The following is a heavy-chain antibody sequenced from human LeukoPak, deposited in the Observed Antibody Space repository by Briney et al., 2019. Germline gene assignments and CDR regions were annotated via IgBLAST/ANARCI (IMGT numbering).Heavy chain of an antibody. D-gene: IGHD4/OR15-4a*01. CDR2: FHYSGIT. CDR3: ATILYGANGFDY. Sequence: SETLSLTCVVSGGYISSYYWSWIRQPPGKGLEYIGYFHYSGITNYDPSLKSRVTISVDTSKNHISLKLKSVTAADTAVYYCATILYGANGFDYWGRGTLVTVSS. V-gene: IGHV4-59*01. CDR1: GGYISSYY. J-gene: IGHJ4*02.